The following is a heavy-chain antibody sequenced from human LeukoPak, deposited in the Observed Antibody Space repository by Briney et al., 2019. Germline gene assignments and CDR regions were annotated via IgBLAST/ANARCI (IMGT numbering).Heavy chain of an antibody. Sequence: SETLPLTCAVYGGSFSGYYWSWIRQPPGKGLEWIGEINHSGSTNYNPSLKSRVTISVDTSKNQFSLKLSSVTAADTAVYYCARVPTYSSSWYGGYYWGQGTLVTVSS. J-gene: IGHJ4*02. CDR3: ARVPTYSSSWYGGYY. CDR2: INHSGST. CDR1: GGSFSGYY. V-gene: IGHV4-34*01. D-gene: IGHD6-13*01.